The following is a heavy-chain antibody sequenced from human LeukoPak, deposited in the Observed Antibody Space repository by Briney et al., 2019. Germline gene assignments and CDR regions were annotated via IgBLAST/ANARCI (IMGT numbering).Heavy chain of an antibody. CDR2: ISRSVSST. D-gene: IGHD3-22*01. CDR1: GFTFSSYA. V-gene: IGHV3-23*01. Sequence: GGSLRLSCAASGFTFSSYAMSWVRQAPGKGLEWVSSISRSVSSTYYADSVKGRFSIFRDDSKNTLYLQMNSLRAEDTAVYFCAKASMIVVVIRGTDSSKQFFFDYWGQGALVTVSS. J-gene: IGHJ4*02. CDR3: AKASMIVVVIRGTDSSKQFFFDY.